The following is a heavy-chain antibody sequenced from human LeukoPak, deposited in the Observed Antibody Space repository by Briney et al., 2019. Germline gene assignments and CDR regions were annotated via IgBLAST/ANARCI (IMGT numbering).Heavy chain of an antibody. Sequence: SVKVSCKASGGTFSSYAISWVRQAPGQGLEWMGRIIPIFGTANYAQKFQGRVTITTDESTSTAYMELSSPRSEDTAVYYCATLDYYDTKNDYWGQGTLVTVSS. CDR1: GGTFSSYA. V-gene: IGHV1-69*05. J-gene: IGHJ4*02. D-gene: IGHD3-22*01. CDR3: ATLDYYDTKNDY. CDR2: IIPIFGTA.